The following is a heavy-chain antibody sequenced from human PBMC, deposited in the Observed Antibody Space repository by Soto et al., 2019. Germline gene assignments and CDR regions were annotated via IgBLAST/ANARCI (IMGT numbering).Heavy chain of an antibody. V-gene: IGHV3-23*01. Sequence: GGSLRLSCAASGFSFSNYAMNLVRQAPGKGLEWVSGISGGGGGTYYADSVKGRITVSRDNSKNTLYLQMDSLRAEDTALYYCAKDKSGLLSETSDFWGQGTMVTVSS. CDR3: AKDKSGLLSETSDF. J-gene: IGHJ3*01. CDR2: ISGGGGGT. D-gene: IGHD3-10*01. CDR1: GFSFSNYA.